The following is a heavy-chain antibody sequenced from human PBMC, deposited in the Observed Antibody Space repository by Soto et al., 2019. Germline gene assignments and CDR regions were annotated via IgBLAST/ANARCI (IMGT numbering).Heavy chain of an antibody. J-gene: IGHJ3*02. V-gene: IGHV3-72*01. D-gene: IGHD6-13*01. Sequence: EVQLVESGGGLVQPGGSLRLSCAASGFIFSDHYMDWVRQAPGKGLEWVGRTRDKAHSYTTEYAASVKGRFTISRDDSKNSLFLQMSSLKTEDTAVYYCARVRSSSWGLDAFDIWGQGTMVTVSS. CDR3: ARVRSSSWGLDAFDI. CDR1: GFIFSDHY. CDR2: TRDKAHSYTT.